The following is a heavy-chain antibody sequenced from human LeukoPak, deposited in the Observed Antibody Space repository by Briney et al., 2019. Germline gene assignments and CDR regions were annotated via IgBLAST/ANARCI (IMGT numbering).Heavy chain of an antibody. CDR1: GYIFTSYW. CDR3: ARTYVWGSYRTFDY. CDR2: IYPGDCDT. J-gene: IGHJ4*02. Sequence: GKSLKISCEGSGYIFTSYWICWVRQMPGKGREWMGRIYPGDCDTRYSPSFQGQVTISADKSISTAYLQWSSLKASDTAMYYCARTYVWGSYRTFDYWGQGTLVTVSS. D-gene: IGHD3-16*02. V-gene: IGHV5-51*01.